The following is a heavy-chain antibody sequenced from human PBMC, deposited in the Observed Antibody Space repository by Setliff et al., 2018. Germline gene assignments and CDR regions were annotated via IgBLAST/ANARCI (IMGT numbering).Heavy chain of an antibody. CDR2: IHYSGSI. D-gene: IGHD3-3*01. CDR1: GGSISSHY. Sequence: LSLTCTVSGGSISSHYWSWIRQPPGKGLEWIGYIHYSGSINYNPSLKSRVTISEDTSRSQFSLKLTSVTTADTAVYYCALSDHYPFYYDYWGLGTLVTVSS. J-gene: IGHJ4*02. V-gene: IGHV4-59*11. CDR3: ALSDHYPFYYDY.